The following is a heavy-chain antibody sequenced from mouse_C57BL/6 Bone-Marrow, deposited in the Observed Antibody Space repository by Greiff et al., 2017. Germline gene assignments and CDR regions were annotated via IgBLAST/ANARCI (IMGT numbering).Heavy chain of an antibody. J-gene: IGHJ4*01. V-gene: IGHV1-82*01. CDR3: ARWDDHDGRLYYYAMDY. CDR1: VYAFSSSW. D-gene: IGHD2-4*01. Sequence: QVQLQQSGPELVKPGASVKISCKASVYAFSSSWMTWVQHRPGKGLEWIGRLYPGDVDTNYNGKLKGQATLTADKSSSTAYMQISSRTSEDSAVYFCARWDDHDGRLYYYAMDYGGQGTSVTVSS. CDR2: LYPGDVDT.